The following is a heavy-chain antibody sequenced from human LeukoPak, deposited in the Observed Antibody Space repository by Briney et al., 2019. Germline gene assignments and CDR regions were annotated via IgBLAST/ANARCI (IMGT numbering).Heavy chain of an antibody. CDR3: ARSSIIAAAGPYYFDY. V-gene: IGHV1-69*06. Sequence: ASVKVSCKASGGTFSSYAISWVRQAPGQGLEWMGGIIPIFGTANYAQKFQGRVTITADKSTNTAYMELSSLRSEDTAVYYCARSSIIAAAGPYYFDYWGQGTLVTVSS. CDR2: IIPIFGTA. J-gene: IGHJ4*02. CDR1: GGTFSSYA. D-gene: IGHD6-13*01.